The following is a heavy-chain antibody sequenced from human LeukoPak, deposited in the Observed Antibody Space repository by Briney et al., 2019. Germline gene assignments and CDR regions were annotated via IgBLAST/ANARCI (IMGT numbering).Heavy chain of an antibody. CDR1: GFTFSNYA. V-gene: IGHV3-23*01. Sequence: GGSLRLSCAASGFTFSNYAMSWVRQAPGKGLEWVSGIGSSGGTTYYSDSVKGRLTISRDNSKNTLYLEMNSLRAEDTAVYYCSRGQSSGYCYFDYWGQGTLVTVSS. D-gene: IGHD3-22*01. CDR2: IGSSGGTT. CDR3: SRGQSSGYCYFDY. J-gene: IGHJ4*02.